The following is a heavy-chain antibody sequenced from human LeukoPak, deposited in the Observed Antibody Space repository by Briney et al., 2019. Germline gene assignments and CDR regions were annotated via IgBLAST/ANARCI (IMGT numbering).Heavy chain of an antibody. J-gene: IGHJ4*02. V-gene: IGHV3-11*01. Sequence: GGSLRLSCAASGFTVSSNYMSWVRQAPGKGLEWVSYISPGGTTIYYADSVKGRFAISRDNAKNSLYLQMNSLRAEDTAVYYCARDRGSMGDYSCGWWNYWGQGTLVTVSS. CDR2: ISPGGTTI. CDR1: GFTVSSNY. CDR3: ARDRGSMGDYSCGWWNY. D-gene: IGHD6-19*01.